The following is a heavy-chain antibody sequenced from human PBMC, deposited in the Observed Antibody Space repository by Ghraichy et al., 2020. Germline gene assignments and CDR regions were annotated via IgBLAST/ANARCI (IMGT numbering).Heavy chain of an antibody. V-gene: IGHV1-69*02. J-gene: IGHJ4*02. CDR1: GGTFSSYT. CDR2: IIPILGIA. D-gene: IGHD3-9*01. CDR3: ASGTYYDILTGYSVTDY. Sequence: SVKVSCKASGGTFSSYTISWVRQAPGQGLEWMGRIIPILGIANYAQKFQGRVTITADKSTSTAYMELSSLRSEDTAVYYCASGTYYDILTGYSVTDYWGQGTLVTVSS.